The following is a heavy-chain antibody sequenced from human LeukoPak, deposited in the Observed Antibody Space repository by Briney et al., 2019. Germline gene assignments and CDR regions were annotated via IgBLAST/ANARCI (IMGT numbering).Heavy chain of an antibody. CDR2: ISSSSSTI. V-gene: IGHV3-48*04. CDR3: ARSQTYYYYMDV. CDR1: GFTFSSYS. Sequence: GGSLRLSCAASGFTFSSYSMNWVRQAPGKGLEWVSYISSSSSTIYYADSVKGRFTISRDNAKNSLYLQMNSLRAEDTAVYYCARSQTYYYYMDVWGKGTTVTVSS. J-gene: IGHJ6*03.